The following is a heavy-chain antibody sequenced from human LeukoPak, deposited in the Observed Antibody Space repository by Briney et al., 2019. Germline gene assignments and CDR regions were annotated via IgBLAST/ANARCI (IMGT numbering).Heavy chain of an antibody. D-gene: IGHD6-13*01. J-gene: IGHJ6*02. CDR1: GYSFTSYW. CDR3: ARFSSSWPYYYGMDV. Sequence: GESLKISCKGSGYSFTSYWIGWVRQMPGKGLEWIGIIYPGDSDTRYSPSFQGQVTISADKSISTAYLQWSSLKASDTAMYYCARFSSSWPYYYGMDVWGQGTTVTVSS. CDR2: IYPGDSDT. V-gene: IGHV5-51*01.